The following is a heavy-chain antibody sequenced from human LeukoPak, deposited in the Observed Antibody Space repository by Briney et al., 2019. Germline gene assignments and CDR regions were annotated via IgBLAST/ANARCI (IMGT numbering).Heavy chain of an antibody. CDR2: IGGNSYYT. Sequence: GGSLRLSCAASGFTFSDYYMSWIRQTPEKGLEWVSYIGGNSYYTNYADSVKGRFTISRDNAKNSLYLQMNSLRAEDTAVYYCARDRELFGLGNNWFRYSDFWGRGTLVTVSS. V-gene: IGHV3-11*06. CDR1: GFTFSDYY. J-gene: IGHJ2*01. D-gene: IGHD1-20*01. CDR3: ARDRELFGLGNNWFRYSDF.